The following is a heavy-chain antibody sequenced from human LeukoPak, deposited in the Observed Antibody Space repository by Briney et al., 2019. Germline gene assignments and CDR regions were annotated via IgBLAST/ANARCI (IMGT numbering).Heavy chain of an antibody. CDR2: IRGRAADI. J-gene: IGHJ4*02. D-gene: IGHD1-20*01. CDR3: AREGDVYNWNDGYYFDH. V-gene: IGHV3-48*03. Sequence: GRSLTLACPASAFTFTSHEMTWVRQAPGEWREWLSYIRGRAADIYYADSLKGRFTISRDNAKISLYLQMNSLRAEDTAIYYCAREGDVYNWNDGYYFDHWGQGTLVTVSS. CDR1: AFTFTSHE.